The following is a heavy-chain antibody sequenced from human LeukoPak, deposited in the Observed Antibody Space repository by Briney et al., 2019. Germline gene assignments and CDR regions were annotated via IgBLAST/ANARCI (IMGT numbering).Heavy chain of an antibody. CDR2: IRYDGSNK. J-gene: IGHJ4*02. D-gene: IGHD3-10*01. CDR3: AKDSASGRLWLVNYFDY. V-gene: IGHV3-30*02. Sequence: GGSLRLSCAASGFTFSSYGMHWVRQAPGKGLEWVAFIRYDGSNKYYADSVKGRFTISRDISKNTLYLQMNSLRAEDTAVYYCAKDSASGRLWLVNYFDYWGQGTLVTVSS. CDR1: GFTFSSYG.